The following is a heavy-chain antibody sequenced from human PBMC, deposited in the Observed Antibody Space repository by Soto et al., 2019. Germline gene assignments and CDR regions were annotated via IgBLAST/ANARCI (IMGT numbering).Heavy chain of an antibody. CDR3: AKDTFYYDCSGRHPHYLDS. V-gene: IGHV3-30*18. Sequence: QVQLVESGGGVVQPGRSLRLSCAAFGFTLSNFGMHWVRQTPGKGLEWVAVISYDGNYKYYADSVKGRFTISRDTSKNTLSLQQNILTVEDTALYYCAKDTFYYDCSGRHPHYLDSWGQGTLVTVSS. D-gene: IGHD3-16*01. CDR2: ISYDGNYK. CDR1: GFTLSNFG. J-gene: IGHJ4*02.